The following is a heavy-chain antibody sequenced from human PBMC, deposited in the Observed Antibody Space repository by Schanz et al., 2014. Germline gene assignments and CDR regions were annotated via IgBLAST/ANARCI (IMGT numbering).Heavy chain of an antibody. J-gene: IGHJ4*02. CDR3: AKDHAGSDILAALGN. CDR1: GFNFRNYW. V-gene: IGHV3-23*04. Sequence: EGQLVESGGGLVQPGGSLRLSCVVSGFNFRNYWMSWVRQAPGKGLEWVSTLSGSGAGTFYADSVKGRFTISRDNSKNTLYLQMNSLRAEDTAVYYCAKDHAGSDILAALGNWGQGALVTVSS. CDR2: LSGSGAGT. D-gene: IGHD3-9*01.